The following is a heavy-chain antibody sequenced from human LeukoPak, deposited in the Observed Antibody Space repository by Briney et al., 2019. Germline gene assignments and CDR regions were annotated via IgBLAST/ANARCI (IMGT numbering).Heavy chain of an antibody. D-gene: IGHD5-18*01. CDR2: INSNGNTT. Sequence: GGSLRLSCAASGFTFSTYWMHWARQVPGRGLVWVSRINSNGNTTPYADSVKGRFTISRDNAKNTLFLQMNSLRAEDTAVYYCARGGGNSYAPVDYWGQGTLVTVSS. J-gene: IGHJ4*02. CDR3: ARGGGNSYAPVDY. CDR1: GFTFSTYW. V-gene: IGHV3-74*01.